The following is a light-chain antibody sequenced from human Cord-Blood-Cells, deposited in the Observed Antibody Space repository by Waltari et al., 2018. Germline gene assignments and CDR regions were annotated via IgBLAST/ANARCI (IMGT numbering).Light chain of an antibody. J-gene: IGLJ2*01. CDR2: GNS. CDR3: QSYDSSLSGSV. CDR1: SPNIGAGYH. Sequence: QSVLTQPPSVSGPPGQRVPIPCPGTSPNIGAGYHAHWYKQLPGPAPKLLTYGNSNRPSGVPDRFSGPKSGTPASLAITGLQAEDEADYYCQSYDSSLSGSVFGGGTKLTVL. V-gene: IGLV1-40*01.